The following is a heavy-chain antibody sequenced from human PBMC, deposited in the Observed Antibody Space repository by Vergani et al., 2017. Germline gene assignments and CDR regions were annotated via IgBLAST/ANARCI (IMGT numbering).Heavy chain of an antibody. CDR1: GFTFSSYG. V-gene: IGHV3-30*18. D-gene: IGHD3-10*01. CDR3: AKDWSMVRGGTYYYGMDV. J-gene: IGHJ6*02. Sequence: QVQLVESGGGVVQPGRSLRLSCAASGFTFSSYGMHWVRQAPGKGLEWVAVISYDGSNKYYADSVNGRFTISRDNSKNTLYLQMNSLRAEDTAVYYCAKDWSMVRGGTYYYGMDVWGQGTTVTVSS. CDR2: ISYDGSNK.